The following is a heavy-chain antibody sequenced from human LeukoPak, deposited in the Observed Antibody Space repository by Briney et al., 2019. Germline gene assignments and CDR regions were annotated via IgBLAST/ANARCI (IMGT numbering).Heavy chain of an antibody. CDR1: GFTFSSYS. J-gene: IGHJ4*02. V-gene: IGHV3-48*01. Sequence: GGSLRLSCAASGFTFSSYSMNWVRQAPGKGLEWVSYISSSSSTIYYADSVKGRFTISRDNAKNSLYVQMNSLRAEDTAVYYCARDRGGIDCWGQGTLVTVSS. D-gene: IGHD3-10*01. CDR2: ISSSSSTI. CDR3: ARDRGGIDC.